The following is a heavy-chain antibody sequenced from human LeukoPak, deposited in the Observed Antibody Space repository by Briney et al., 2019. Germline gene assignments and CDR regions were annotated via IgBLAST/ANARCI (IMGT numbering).Heavy chain of an antibody. V-gene: IGHV4-39*01. CDR2: IFYSGST. CDR1: GGSISSSYYY. CDR3: ARQRSSEFDY. Sequence: SETLSLTCTVSGGSISSSYYYWGWIRQPPGKGLEWIGSIFYSGSTYYNPSLKSRVTISVDTSKNQFSLKLSSVTAADTAMYYCARQRSSEFDYWGQGTLVNVSS. D-gene: IGHD6-25*01. J-gene: IGHJ4*02.